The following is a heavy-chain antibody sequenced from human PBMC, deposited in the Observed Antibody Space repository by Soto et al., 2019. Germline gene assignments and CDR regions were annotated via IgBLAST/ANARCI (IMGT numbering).Heavy chain of an antibody. CDR3: AKDRNGWYIED. CDR1: GFTFSLYG. J-gene: IGHJ4*02. D-gene: IGHD1-1*01. V-gene: IGHV3-33*06. Sequence: GGSLRLSCAASGFTFSLYGMHWVRQAPGKGLEWVAVIWYDGSNKYYADSVKGRFTISRDNSKNTLYLQMNSLRAEDTAVYYCAKDRNGWYIEDWGQGALVTVSS. CDR2: IWYDGSNK.